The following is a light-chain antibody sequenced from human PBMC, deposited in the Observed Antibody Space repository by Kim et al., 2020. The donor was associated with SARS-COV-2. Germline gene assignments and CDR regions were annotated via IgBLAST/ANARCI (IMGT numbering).Light chain of an antibody. Sequence: ASTGDRVTTARRARDGTRKMLGWYQQKPEKAPKVLIYAAYPLQSGVSSRFSGSGAGTDFTLTLSSLQPEDFATYYCLQDSRYPRTFGQGTKVDIK. CDR2: AAY. J-gene: IGKJ1*01. V-gene: IGKV1-6*01. CDR1: DGTRKM. CDR3: LQDSRYPRT.